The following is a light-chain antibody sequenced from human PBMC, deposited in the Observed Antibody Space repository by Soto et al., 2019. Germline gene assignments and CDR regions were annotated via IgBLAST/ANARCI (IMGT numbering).Light chain of an antibody. CDR3: QKYASARRT. J-gene: IGKJ2*01. CDR2: HAS. CDR1: QSVSRTF. Sequence: ENVLTQSPGTLSLSPGERATLSCRASQSVSRTFLAWYQQKPGKAPRLLIYHASNRPTGIPDRFSGSGSGTDFTITIRRLEPEDCAMYYCQKYASARRTFGQGTNLEIK. V-gene: IGKV3-20*01.